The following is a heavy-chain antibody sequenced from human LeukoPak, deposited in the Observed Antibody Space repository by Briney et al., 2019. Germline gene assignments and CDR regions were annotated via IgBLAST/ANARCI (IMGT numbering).Heavy chain of an antibody. Sequence: SETLSLTCTVPGGSISSYYWSWIRQPPGKGLEWIGYIYYSGSTNYNPSLRSRVTISVDTSKNQFSLKLSSVTAADKAVYYCARGGNYGDYDGYFDYWGQGTLVTVSS. V-gene: IGHV4-59*08. J-gene: IGHJ4*02. CDR3: ARGGNYGDYDGYFDY. D-gene: IGHD4-17*01. CDR2: IYYSGST. CDR1: GGSISSYY.